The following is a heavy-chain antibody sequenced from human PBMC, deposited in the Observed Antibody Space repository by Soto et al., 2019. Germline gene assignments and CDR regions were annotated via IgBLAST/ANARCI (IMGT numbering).Heavy chain of an antibody. J-gene: IGHJ4*02. D-gene: IGHD6-13*01. V-gene: IGHV3-23*01. CDR3: AKARSGYPYSSSWYSESFDY. Sequence: EVQLLESGGGLVQPGGSLRLSCAASGFTFSSYAMSWVRQAPGKGLEWVSAISGSGGSTYYADSVKGRFTISRDNSKNTLYLHMNSLRAEDTAVYYCAKARSGYPYSSSWYSESFDYWGQGTLVTVSS. CDR1: GFTFSSYA. CDR2: ISGSGGST.